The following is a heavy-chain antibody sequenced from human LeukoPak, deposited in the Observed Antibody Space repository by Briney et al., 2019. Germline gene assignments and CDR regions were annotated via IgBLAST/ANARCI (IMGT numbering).Heavy chain of an antibody. D-gene: IGHD4-11*01. CDR1: GFAFSSYW. CDR3: ARSGGLQKFDY. Sequence: PGGSLRLSCVGSGFAFSSYWMSWARQAPGKGLEWVAKMNRDGSQRDYVDSVKGRFTISRDTSKNTLYLQMNSLRAEDTAVYYCARSGGLQKFDYWGQGTLVTVSS. J-gene: IGHJ4*02. CDR2: MNRDGSQR. V-gene: IGHV3-7*01.